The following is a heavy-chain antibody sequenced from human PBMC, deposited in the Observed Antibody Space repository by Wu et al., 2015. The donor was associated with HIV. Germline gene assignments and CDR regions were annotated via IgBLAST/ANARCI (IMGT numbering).Heavy chain of an antibody. J-gene: IGHJ3*02. CDR3: ARGALYYYDSSGYFRRDAFDI. D-gene: IGHD3-22*01. V-gene: IGHV1-8*01. Sequence: QVQLVQSGAEVKKPGASVKVSCKASGYTFTSYDINWVRQATGQGLEWMGWMNPNSGNTGYAQKFQGRVTMTRNTSISTAYMELSSLRSEDTAVYYCARGALYYYDSSGYFRRDAFDIWGQGTMVTVSS. CDR1: GYTFTSYD. CDR2: MNPNSGNT.